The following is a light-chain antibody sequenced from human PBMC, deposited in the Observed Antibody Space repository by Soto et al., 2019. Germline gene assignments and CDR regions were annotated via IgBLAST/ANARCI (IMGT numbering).Light chain of an antibody. CDR1: QGISSY. Sequence: AIRMTQSPSSFSASTGDRVTITCRASQGISSYLAWYQQKPGQAPTLLIYAASTLHSGVPSRFSGSGSGTACTLTISCLQSEDFSTYYCKQYYSYPPFTFGPGTKVDIK. CDR3: KQYYSYPPFT. V-gene: IGKV1-8*01. J-gene: IGKJ3*01. CDR2: AAS.